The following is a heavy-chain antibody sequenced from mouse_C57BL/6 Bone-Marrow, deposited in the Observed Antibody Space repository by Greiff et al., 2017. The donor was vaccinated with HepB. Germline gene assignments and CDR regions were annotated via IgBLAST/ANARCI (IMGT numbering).Heavy chain of an antibody. CDR1: GFTFSSYG. CDR3: ARTSTVVAPSDY. D-gene: IGHD1-1*01. Sequence: EVNLVESGGDLVKPGGSLKLSCAASGFTFSSYGMSWVRQTPDKRLEWVATISSGGSYTYYPDSVKGRFTISRDNAKNTLYLQMSSLKSEDTAMYYCARTSTVVAPSDYWGQGTTLTVSS. V-gene: IGHV5-6*01. J-gene: IGHJ2*01. CDR2: ISSGGSYT.